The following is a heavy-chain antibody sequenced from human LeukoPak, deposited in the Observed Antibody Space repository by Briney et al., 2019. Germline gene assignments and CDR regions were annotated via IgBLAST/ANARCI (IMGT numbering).Heavy chain of an antibody. D-gene: IGHD3-10*01. J-gene: IGHJ4*02. CDR1: GFTFSSYA. CDR3: AKAIKYGSHNLFDY. CDR2: ISGSGGNT. Sequence: QPGGSLRLSCAASGFTFSSYAMNWVRQAPGKGLEWVSGISGSGGNTYYADSVKGRFTISRDNSKSTLYLQMNSLRAEDTAIYYCAKAIKYGSHNLFDYWGQGTLVTVSS. V-gene: IGHV3-23*01.